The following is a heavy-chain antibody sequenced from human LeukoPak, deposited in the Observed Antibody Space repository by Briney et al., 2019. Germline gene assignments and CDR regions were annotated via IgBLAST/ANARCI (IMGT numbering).Heavy chain of an antibody. CDR1: GGSISSSSYY. D-gene: IGHD3-10*01. CDR2: ISYSGST. J-gene: IGHJ6*03. Sequence: SETLSLTCTVSGGSISSSSYYWGWIRQPPGKGLEWIGSISYSGSTYYNPSLKSRLTISVDTSKNQFSLKLSSVTAADTAVYYCARAMVRGNWWSARMDYYYYMDVWGKGTTVTVSS. CDR3: ARAMVRGNWWSARMDYYYYMDV. V-gene: IGHV4-39*07.